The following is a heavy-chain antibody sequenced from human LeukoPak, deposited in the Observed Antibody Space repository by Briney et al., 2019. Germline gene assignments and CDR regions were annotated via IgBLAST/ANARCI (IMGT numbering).Heavy chain of an antibody. D-gene: IGHD2-2*01. CDR3: AYTEVVPAADPPYYYGMDV. CDR2: IIPIFGTA. V-gene: IGHV1-69*13. Sequence: SVKVPCKASGGTFSSYAISWVRQAPGQGLEWMGGIIPIFGTANYAQKFQGRVTITADESTSTAYMELSSLRSEDTAVYYCAYTEVVPAADPPYYYGMDVWGQGTTVTVSS. CDR1: GGTFSSYA. J-gene: IGHJ6*02.